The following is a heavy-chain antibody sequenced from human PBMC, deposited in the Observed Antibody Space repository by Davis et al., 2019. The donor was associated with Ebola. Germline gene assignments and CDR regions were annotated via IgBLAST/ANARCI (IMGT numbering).Heavy chain of an antibody. Sequence: PGGSLRLSCAASGFTFSSYGMHWVRQAPGKGLEWVAVISYDGSNKYYTDSVKGRFTISRDNSKNTLYLQMNSLRAEDTAVYYCAKPSWGPALYYGMDVWGKGTTVTVSS. V-gene: IGHV3-30*18. J-gene: IGHJ6*04. CDR1: GFTFSSYG. CDR2: ISYDGSNK. D-gene: IGHD7-27*01. CDR3: AKPSWGPALYYGMDV.